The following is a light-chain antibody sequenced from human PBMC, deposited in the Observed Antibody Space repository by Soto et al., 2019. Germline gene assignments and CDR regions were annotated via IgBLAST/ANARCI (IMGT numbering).Light chain of an antibody. CDR2: GTS. J-gene: IGKJ1*01. CDR3: QQYGSSRWT. V-gene: IGKV3-20*01. CDR1: QSVSSSY. Sequence: EIVLTQSPGTLFLSPGERATLSCRASQSVSSSYLGWYQQNRGQAPRLLIHGTSSRATGIPDRFSGSGSGTDFTLTISRLEPGDFAVYYCQQYGSSRWTFGQGAKVEIK.